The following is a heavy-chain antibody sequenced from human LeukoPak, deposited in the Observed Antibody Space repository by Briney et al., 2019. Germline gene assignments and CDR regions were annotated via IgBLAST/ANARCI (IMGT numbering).Heavy chain of an antibody. CDR1: GGSISSYY. CDR3: AGTMTTVVYHWFDP. J-gene: IGHJ5*02. V-gene: IGHV4-59*12. D-gene: IGHD4-23*01. CDR2: IYYSGST. Sequence: PSETLSLTCTVSGGSISSYYWSWIRQPPGKGLEWIGYIYYSGSTYYNPSLKSRVTISVDTSKNQFSLKLSSVTAADTAVYYCAGTMTTVVYHWFDPWGQGTLVTVSS.